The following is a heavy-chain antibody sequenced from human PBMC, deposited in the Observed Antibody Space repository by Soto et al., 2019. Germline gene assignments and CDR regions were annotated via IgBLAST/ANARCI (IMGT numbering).Heavy chain of an antibody. CDR3: ARVPYR. CDR2: IYHSGST. Sequence: SETLSLTCAVSCGSISSCGYSWSWIRQPPGKGLEWIGYIYHSGSTYYNPSLKSRVTISVDRSKNQFSLKLSSVTAADTAVYYCARVPYRWGQGTLVTVSS. V-gene: IGHV4-30-2*01. J-gene: IGHJ5*02. CDR1: CGSISSCGYS. D-gene: IGHD2-2*01.